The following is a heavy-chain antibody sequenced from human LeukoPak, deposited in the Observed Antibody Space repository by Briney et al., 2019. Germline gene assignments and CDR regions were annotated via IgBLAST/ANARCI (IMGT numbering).Heavy chain of an antibody. J-gene: IGHJ4*02. D-gene: IGHD1-14*01. Sequence: GGSLRLSCAASGFTFSSYAMSWVRQAPGEGLEWVSTISGSGGSTYYADPVKGRFTISRDNSKNTLYLQMNSLRVEDTAVYYCAKDLSAHHLFAQHADYWGQGTPVTVSS. CDR1: GFTFSSYA. V-gene: IGHV3-23*01. CDR2: ISGSGGST. CDR3: AKDLSAHHLFAQHADY.